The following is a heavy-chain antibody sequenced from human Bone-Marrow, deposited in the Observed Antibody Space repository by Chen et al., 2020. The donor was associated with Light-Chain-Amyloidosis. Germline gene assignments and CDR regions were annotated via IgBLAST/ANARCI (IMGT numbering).Heavy chain of an antibody. V-gene: IGHV3-15*01. CDR1: GFTLSNAW. Sequence: EVQLVESGGGLVKPGGSLRFSCADSGFTLSNAWMNWVGQAPGKGLEWVGRIKSKTDGGTTDYAAPVQGRFTISRDDSENTLYLQMNSLRTEDTAVYYCNTDYPLLWFGDPGHLFGYWGQGALVTVSS. CDR2: IKSKTDGGTT. J-gene: IGHJ4*02. CDR3: NTDYPLLWFGDPGHLFGY. D-gene: IGHD3-10*01.